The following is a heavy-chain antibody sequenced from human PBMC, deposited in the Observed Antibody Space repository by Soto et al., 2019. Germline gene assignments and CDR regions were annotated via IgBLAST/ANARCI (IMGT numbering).Heavy chain of an antibody. J-gene: IGHJ4*02. CDR2: IHWDDEK. CDR3: AYRPFVLGSAWNFDF. V-gene: IGHV2-5*02. D-gene: IGHD6-19*01. Sequence: QITLKESGPTLVIPTQTLTLTCTFAGFSLNTRGVGVGWIRQPPGKALEWVALIHWDDEKRYRQSLRNTLTITKDTSKNQVVLIMTNMDPVDTATYSFAYRPFVLGSAWNFDFWGQGILVTVSS. CDR1: GFSLNTRGVG.